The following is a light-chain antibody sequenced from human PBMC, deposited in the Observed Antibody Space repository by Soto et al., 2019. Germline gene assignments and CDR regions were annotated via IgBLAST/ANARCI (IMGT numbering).Light chain of an antibody. V-gene: IGKV3-20*01. CDR1: QSVSSSY. CDR3: QQYVSSLIT. Sequence: EIALTQSPGTLSLSPGERATLSCRARQSVSSSYLAWYQQKPGQAPRLLIYGASSRATGIPDRFSGSGSGTDFTLTISRLEPEDFAVYYCQQYVSSLITFGQGTRLEIK. J-gene: IGKJ5*01. CDR2: GAS.